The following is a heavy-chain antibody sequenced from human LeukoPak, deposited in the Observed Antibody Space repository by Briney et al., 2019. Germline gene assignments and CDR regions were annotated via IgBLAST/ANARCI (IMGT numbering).Heavy chain of an antibody. Sequence: PGGSLRLSCAASGFTFSSYAMSWVRQAPGKGLEWVSAISGSGGSTYYADSVKGRFTISRDNSKNTLYLQMNSLRAEDTAVYYCANEYSSGWYWQSGPGNNWFDPWGQGTLVTVSS. J-gene: IGHJ5*02. CDR2: ISGSGGST. V-gene: IGHV3-23*01. D-gene: IGHD6-19*01. CDR3: ANEYSSGWYWQSGPGNNWFDP. CDR1: GFTFSSYA.